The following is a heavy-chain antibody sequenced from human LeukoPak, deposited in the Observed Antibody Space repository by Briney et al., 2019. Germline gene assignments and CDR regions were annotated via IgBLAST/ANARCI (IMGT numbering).Heavy chain of an antibody. J-gene: IGHJ4*02. Sequence: ASVKVSCRASGYTFSGYFMHWVRQAPGQGLEWMGWIYPNSGGAKYAQKFQGRVTMTRDTSISTIYMELSSLRSDDTAVYYCARFSGSSNFDYWGQGTLVTVSS. CDR2: IYPNSGGA. CDR1: GYTFSGYF. V-gene: IGHV1-2*02. D-gene: IGHD1-26*01. CDR3: ARFSGSSNFDY.